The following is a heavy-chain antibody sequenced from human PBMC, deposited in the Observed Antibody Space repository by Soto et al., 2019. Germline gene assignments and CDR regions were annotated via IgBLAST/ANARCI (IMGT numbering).Heavy chain of an antibody. Sequence: SETLSLTCTVSGGSISSGGYYWSWIRQHPGKGLEWIGYIYYSGSTYYNPSLKSRVTISVDTSKNQFSLKLSSVTAADTAVYYCARTLGYCSGGSCYAPNWFDPWGQGTLVTVSS. J-gene: IGHJ5*02. CDR1: GGSISSGGYY. CDR2: IYYSGST. CDR3: ARTLGYCSGGSCYAPNWFDP. D-gene: IGHD2-15*01. V-gene: IGHV4-31*03.